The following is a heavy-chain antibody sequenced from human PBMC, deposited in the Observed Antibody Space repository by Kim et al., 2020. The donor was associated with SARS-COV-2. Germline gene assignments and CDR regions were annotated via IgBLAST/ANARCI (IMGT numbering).Heavy chain of an antibody. D-gene: IGHD2-2*01. V-gene: IGHV3-15*05. CDR2: ILSKKNGETT. CDR3: TTYRPASPEDFQY. CDR1: GFTFNLAW. J-gene: IGHJ1*01. Sequence: GGSLRLSCAASGFTFNLAWMSWVRQAPGKGLEWVGRILSKKNGETTEYAAPVKGRFTISRDDSKNTLYLQMNSVKTEDTAVYYCTTYRPASPEDFQYWGQGTLVIVSS.